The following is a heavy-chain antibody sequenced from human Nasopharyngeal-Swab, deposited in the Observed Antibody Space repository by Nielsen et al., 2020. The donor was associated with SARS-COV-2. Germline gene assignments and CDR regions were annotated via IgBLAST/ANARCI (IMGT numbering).Heavy chain of an antibody. Sequence: GGSLRLSCAASGFTFSSYGMHWVRQAPGKGLEWVAVISYDGSNKYYADSVKGRFTISRDNSKNTLYLQMNSLRAEDTAVYYCAKDITIFGGWGLDIWGQGTMVTVSS. V-gene: IGHV3-30*18. CDR3: AKDITIFGGWGLDI. D-gene: IGHD3-3*01. CDR1: GFTFSSYG. CDR2: ISYDGSNK. J-gene: IGHJ3*02.